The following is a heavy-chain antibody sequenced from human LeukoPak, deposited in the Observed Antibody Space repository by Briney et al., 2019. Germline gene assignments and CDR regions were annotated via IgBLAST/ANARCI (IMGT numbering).Heavy chain of an antibody. V-gene: IGHV3-30-3*01. Sequence: PGGSLRLSCAASGFTFSSYAMHWVRQAPGKGLEWVAVISYDGSNKYYADSVKGRFTISRDNSKNTLYLQMNSLRAEDTAVYYCAKSNNYDSSGYYLWSEDYWGQGTLVTVSS. CDR2: ISYDGSNK. D-gene: IGHD3-22*01. J-gene: IGHJ4*02. CDR1: GFTFSSYA. CDR3: AKSNNYDSSGYYLWSEDY.